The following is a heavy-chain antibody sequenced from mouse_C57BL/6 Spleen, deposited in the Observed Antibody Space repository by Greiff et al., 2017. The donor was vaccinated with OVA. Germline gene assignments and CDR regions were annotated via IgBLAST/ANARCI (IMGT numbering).Heavy chain of an antibody. J-gene: IGHJ4*01. CDR3: ARERNYYGSSSYAMDY. V-gene: IGHV1-53*01. Sequence: VQLQQPGTELVKPGASVKLSCKASGYTFTSYWMHWVKQRPGQGLEWIGNINPSNGGTNYNEKFKSKATLTVDKSSSTAYMQLSSLTSEDSAVYYCARERNYYGSSSYAMDYWGQGTSVTVSS. CDR1: GYTFTSYW. CDR2: INPSNGGT. D-gene: IGHD1-1*01.